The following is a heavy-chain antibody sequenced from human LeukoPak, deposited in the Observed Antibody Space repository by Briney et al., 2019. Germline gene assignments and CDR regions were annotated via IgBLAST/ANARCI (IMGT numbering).Heavy chain of an antibody. V-gene: IGHV3-73*01. CDR3: TKLAYGHYRFDP. Sequence: PGGSLRLCCAASGFTFSGSAMHWVRQASGKGLEWVGRIKTKVDSYATAYAASVKGRFTISRDDSKNTTYLQMNNLKPEDTAMYFCTKLAYGHYRFDPPGQGTLVTVSS. CDR1: GFTFSGSA. J-gene: IGHJ5*02. CDR2: IKTKVDSYAT. D-gene: IGHD4-17*01.